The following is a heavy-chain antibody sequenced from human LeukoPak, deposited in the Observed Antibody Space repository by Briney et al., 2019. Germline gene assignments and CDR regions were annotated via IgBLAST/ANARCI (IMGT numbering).Heavy chain of an antibody. D-gene: IGHD3-22*01. CDR2: ISYDGSNK. Sequence: GRSLRLSCAASGFTFSSYAMHWVRQAPGKGLEWVAVISYDGSNKYYADSVKGRFTISRDNSKNTLYLQMNSLRAEDTAVYYCARGGDYYYDSSGYYSPVDYWGQGTQVTVSS. CDR3: ARGGDYYYDSSGYYSPVDY. CDR1: GFTFSSYA. J-gene: IGHJ4*02. V-gene: IGHV3-30*04.